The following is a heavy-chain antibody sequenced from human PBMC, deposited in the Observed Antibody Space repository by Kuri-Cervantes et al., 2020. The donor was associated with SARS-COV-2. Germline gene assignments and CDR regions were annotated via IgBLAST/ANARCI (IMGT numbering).Heavy chain of an antibody. D-gene: IGHD2-2*02. CDR1: GFTFSSYA. Sequence: GESLKISCAASGFTFSSYAMHWVRQAPGKGLGYVSAISSNGGSTYYANSVKGRFTISRDNSKNTLYLQMGSLRAEDMAVYYCARVGCSSTSCYTGDYYYGMDVWGQGTTVTVSS. CDR3: ARVGCSSTSCYTGDYYYGMDV. V-gene: IGHV3-64*01. CDR2: ISSNGGST. J-gene: IGHJ6*02.